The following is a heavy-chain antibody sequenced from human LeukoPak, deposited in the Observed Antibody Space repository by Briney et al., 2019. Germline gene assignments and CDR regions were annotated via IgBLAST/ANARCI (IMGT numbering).Heavy chain of an antibody. Sequence: SETLSLTCTVSGGSISSSYYWGWIRQPPGKGLEWIGSIYYSGSTYYNPSLKSRVTISVDTSKNQFSLKLSSVTAAVTAVYYCAGARDSWTQYFDLWGRGTLVTVSS. CDR3: AGARDSWTQYFDL. CDR2: IYYSGST. V-gene: IGHV4-39*01. CDR1: GGSISSSYY. J-gene: IGHJ2*01. D-gene: IGHD1-1*01.